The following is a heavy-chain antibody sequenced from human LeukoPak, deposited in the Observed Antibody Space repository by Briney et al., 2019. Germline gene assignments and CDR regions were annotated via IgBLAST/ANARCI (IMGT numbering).Heavy chain of an antibody. V-gene: IGHV4-39*07. J-gene: IGHJ5*02. D-gene: IGHD6-13*01. Sequence: NPSETLSLTCTVSGGSITSSSYYWGWIRQPPGKGLEWIGSIYYSGSTYYNPPLKSRVTISVDTSKNQFSLKLSSVTAADTAVYYCARDSRAAAGIRESWFDPWGQGTLVTVSS. CDR3: ARDSRAAAGIRESWFDP. CDR2: IYYSGST. CDR1: GGSITSSSYY.